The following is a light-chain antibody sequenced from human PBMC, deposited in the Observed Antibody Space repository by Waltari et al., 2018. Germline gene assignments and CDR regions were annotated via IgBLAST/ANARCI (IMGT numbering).Light chain of an antibody. J-gene: IGLJ2*01. CDR1: SSDVGGYNY. Sequence: QSALTQPASVSGSPGQSITISYTGTSSDVGGYNYLSWYQHQPGKPPKLIIYEVSNRPSGVSNRFSGSKSGNTASLTISGLQAEDEGDYYCTSYTSSSISHVLFGGGTKLSVL. CDR3: TSYTSSSISHVL. CDR2: EVS. V-gene: IGLV2-14*01.